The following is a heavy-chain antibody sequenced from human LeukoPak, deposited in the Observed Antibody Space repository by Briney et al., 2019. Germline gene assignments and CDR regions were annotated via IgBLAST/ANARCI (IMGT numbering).Heavy chain of an antibody. CDR3: AKESNLLGATNSFDY. CDR2: IGTAGDT. J-gene: IGHJ4*02. CDR1: GFTFSSYD. Sequence: GGSLRLSCAASGFTFSSYDMHWVRQATGKGLEWVSAIGTAGDTYYPGSVKGRFTISRENAKNSLYLQMNSLRAEDTAVYYCAKESNLLGATNSFDYWGQGTLVTVSS. D-gene: IGHD1-26*01. V-gene: IGHV3-13*01.